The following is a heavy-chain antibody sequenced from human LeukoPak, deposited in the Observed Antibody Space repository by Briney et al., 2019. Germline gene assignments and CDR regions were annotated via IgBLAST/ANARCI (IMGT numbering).Heavy chain of an antibody. J-gene: IGHJ6*02. Sequence: ASVKVSCKASGGTFSSYAMSWVRQAPGKGLEWVSAISGSGGSTYYADSVKGRFTISRDNSKNTLYLQMNSLRAEDTAVYYCARGRDIVVVPAAHYYYYYGMDVWGQGTTVTVSS. CDR2: ISGSGGST. CDR1: GGTFSSYA. CDR3: ARGRDIVVVPAAHYYYYYGMDV. V-gene: IGHV3-23*01. D-gene: IGHD2-2*01.